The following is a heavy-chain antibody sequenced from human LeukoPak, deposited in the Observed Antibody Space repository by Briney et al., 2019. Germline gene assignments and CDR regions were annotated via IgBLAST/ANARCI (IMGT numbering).Heavy chain of an antibody. CDR1: GYTFTSYG. D-gene: IGHD4-17*01. CDR2: INPSGGST. J-gene: IGHJ4*02. Sequence: ASVKVSCKASGYTFTSYGISWVRQAPGQGLEWMGIINPSGGSTSYAQKFQGRVTMTRDMSTSTVYMELSSLRSEDTAVYYCAREAVTRVFDYWGQGTLVTVSS. V-gene: IGHV1-46*01. CDR3: AREAVTRVFDY.